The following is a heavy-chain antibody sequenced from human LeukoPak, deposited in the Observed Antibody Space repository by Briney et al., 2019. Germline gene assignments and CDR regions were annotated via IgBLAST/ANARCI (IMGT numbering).Heavy chain of an antibody. D-gene: IGHD2-15*01. CDR1: GASVNTDY. CDR2: TYNSGST. V-gene: IGHV4-4*08. J-gene: IGHJ4*02. CDR3: ARLYCGGTSCYSGKGNLDY. Sequence: SETLSLTCTVSGASVNTDYWSWIRQPPGKGLEWIGYTYNSGSTNYNPSLKSRITISVDTSKNQFSLKLSSMTAADTAMYYCARLYCGGTSCYSGKGNLDYWGQGTLVTVSS.